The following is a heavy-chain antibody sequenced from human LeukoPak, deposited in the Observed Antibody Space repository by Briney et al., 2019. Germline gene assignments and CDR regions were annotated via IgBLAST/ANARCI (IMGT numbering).Heavy chain of an antibody. Sequence: GGSLRLSCAASGFAFSSYGMSWVRQAPGKGLEWVSAISGSGGSTYYADSVKGRFTISRDNSKNTLYLQMNSLRAEDTAVYYCAKDYGSGSYIKYYYYYMDVWGKGTTVTISS. J-gene: IGHJ6*03. CDR3: AKDYGSGSYIKYYYYYMDV. D-gene: IGHD3-10*01. CDR1: GFAFSSYG. V-gene: IGHV3-23*01. CDR2: ISGSGGST.